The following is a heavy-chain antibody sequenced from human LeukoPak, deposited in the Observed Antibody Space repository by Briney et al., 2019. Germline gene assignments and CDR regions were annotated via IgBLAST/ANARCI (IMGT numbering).Heavy chain of an antibody. Sequence: PSETLSLTCSVSGGSISTYYWSWIRPSAGKGLEWIGRIHTSGSTNYNPSLKSRVTMSVGTSKNQFSLKVSSVTAADTGVYYCARAPEFSSGWLLDCWGQGSLLTVSS. CDR3: ARAPEFSSGWLLDC. J-gene: IGHJ4*02. CDR1: GGSISTYY. V-gene: IGHV4-4*07. CDR2: IHTSGST. D-gene: IGHD6-19*01.